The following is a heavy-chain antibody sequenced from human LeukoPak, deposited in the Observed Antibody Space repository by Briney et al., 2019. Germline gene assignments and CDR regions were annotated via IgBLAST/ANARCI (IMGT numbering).Heavy chain of an antibody. CDR3: AKARTEPRIQLWSYYFDY. J-gene: IGHJ4*02. Sequence: KSGESLRLSCAASGFTFSSYAMSWVRQAPGKGLEWVSAISGSGGSTYYADSVKGRFTIPRDNSKNTLYLQMNSLRAEDTAVYYCAKARTEPRIQLWSYYFDYWGQGTLVTVSS. D-gene: IGHD5-18*01. V-gene: IGHV3-23*01. CDR2: ISGSGGST. CDR1: GFTFSSYA.